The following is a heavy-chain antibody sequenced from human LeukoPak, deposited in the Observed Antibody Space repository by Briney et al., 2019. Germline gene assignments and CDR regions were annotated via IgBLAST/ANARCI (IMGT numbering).Heavy chain of an antibody. V-gene: IGHV5-51*01. CDR2: NYPGDSDT. Sequence: GESLKISCKGSGYKFITYWSGWVRQTPGKGLEWMGINYPGDSDTRYSPSLQGQVTISADKSISTAYLQWSSLKASDTAMYYCARQRRGPEGSRFDYWGQGTLVTVSS. CDR1: GYKFITYW. J-gene: IGHJ4*02. D-gene: IGHD2/OR15-2a*01. CDR3: ARQRRGPEGSRFDY.